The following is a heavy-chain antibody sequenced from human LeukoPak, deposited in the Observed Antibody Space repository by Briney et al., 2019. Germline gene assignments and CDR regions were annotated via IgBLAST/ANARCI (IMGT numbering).Heavy chain of an antibody. D-gene: IGHD3-10*01. V-gene: IGHV3-23*01. CDR2: ISGSGGST. Sequence: GGFLRLSCAASGITFSTSAMSWVRQAPGKGLEWVSAISGSGGSTYYADSVKGRFTISRDNSKSTLHLQMNSLRVDDTAVYYCAKLLRGTVVPFYDYWGQGTLVTVSS. J-gene: IGHJ4*02. CDR3: AKLLRGTVVPFYDY. CDR1: GITFSTSA.